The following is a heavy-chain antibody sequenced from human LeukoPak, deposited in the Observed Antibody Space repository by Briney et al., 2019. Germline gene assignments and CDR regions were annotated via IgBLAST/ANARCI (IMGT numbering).Heavy chain of an antibody. CDR3: ARDFWSGRYYYGMDV. V-gene: IGHV3-23*01. CDR2: ISGSGGNT. J-gene: IGHJ6*02. D-gene: IGHD3-3*01. CDR1: GFTFSSYA. Sequence: GGSLRLSCAASGFTFSSYAMSWVRQAPGKGLEWVSAISGSGGNTYSADSVEGRFTISRDNSKNTLYLQMNSLRAEDTAVYYCARDFWSGRYYYGMDVWGQGTTVTVSS.